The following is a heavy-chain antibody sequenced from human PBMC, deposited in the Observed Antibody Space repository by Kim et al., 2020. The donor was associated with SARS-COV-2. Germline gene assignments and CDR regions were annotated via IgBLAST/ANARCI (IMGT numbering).Heavy chain of an antibody. CDR1: GFTFSSYG. D-gene: IGHD3-3*01. CDR2: ISYDGSNK. Sequence: GGSLRLSCAASGFTFSSYGMHWVRQAPGKGLEWVAVISYDGSNKYYADSVKGRFTISRDNSKNTLYLQMNSLRAEDTAVYYCAKSDFWSGYYTARYYYYYGMDVWGQGTTVTVSS. J-gene: IGHJ6*02. CDR3: AKSDFWSGYYTARYYYYYGMDV. V-gene: IGHV3-30*18.